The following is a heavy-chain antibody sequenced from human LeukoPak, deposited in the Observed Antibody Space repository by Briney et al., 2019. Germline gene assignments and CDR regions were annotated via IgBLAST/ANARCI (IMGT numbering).Heavy chain of an antibody. D-gene: IGHD3-10*01. Sequence: GGSLRLSCEASGFTFSNYAMSWVRQAPGTGLEWVSAISGNAGSTFYADSVKGRFTISRDNSKNTLYLQMNSLRAEDTALYYCAKDYYGSGSYGIDYWGQGTLVTVSS. J-gene: IGHJ4*02. CDR1: GFTFSNYA. V-gene: IGHV3-23*01. CDR2: ISGNAGST. CDR3: AKDYYGSGSYGIDY.